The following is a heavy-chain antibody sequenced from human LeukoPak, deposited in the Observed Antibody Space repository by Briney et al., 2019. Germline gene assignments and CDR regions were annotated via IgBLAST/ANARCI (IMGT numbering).Heavy chain of an antibody. V-gene: IGHV3-49*04. Sequence: GGSLRLSCAASGFTFSSYSMNWVRQAPGKGLEWVGFIRSKAYGGTTEYAASVKGRFTISRDDSKSIAYLQMNSLKTEDTAVYYCTRDYGGIQLWSFDYWGQGTLVTVSS. D-gene: IGHD5-18*01. CDR2: IRSKAYGGTT. J-gene: IGHJ4*02. CDR1: GFTFSSYS. CDR3: TRDYGGIQLWSFDY.